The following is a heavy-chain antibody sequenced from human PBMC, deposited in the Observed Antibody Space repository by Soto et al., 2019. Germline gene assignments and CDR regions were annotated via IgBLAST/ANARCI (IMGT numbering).Heavy chain of an antibody. J-gene: IGHJ4*02. V-gene: IGHV3-23*01. CDR2: ISGSGGST. CDR3: AKGINIVVVPAAIHFDY. D-gene: IGHD2-2*02. CDR1: GFTFSSYA. Sequence: GESLKISCAASGFTFSSYAMSWVRQAPGKGLEWVSAISGSGGSTYYADSVKGRFTISRDNSKNTLYLQMNSLRAEDTAVYYCAKGINIVVVPAAIHFDYWGQGTLVTVSS.